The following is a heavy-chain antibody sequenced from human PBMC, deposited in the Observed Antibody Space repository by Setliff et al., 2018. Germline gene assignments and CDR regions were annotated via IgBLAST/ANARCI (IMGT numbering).Heavy chain of an antibody. J-gene: IGHJ4*02. Sequence: TLSLTCGVSGYSISSGHFWGWIRQPPGKGLEWLARIDWDGDKYYNTSLRTRLTLSKDTSKNQVFLTMTNMDPVDTATYYCARSRYELPHYYFDYWGQGILVTVSS. CDR3: ARSRYELPHYYFDY. CDR1: GYSISSGHFW. V-gene: IGHV2-70*11. CDR2: IDWDGDK. D-gene: IGHD1-7*01.